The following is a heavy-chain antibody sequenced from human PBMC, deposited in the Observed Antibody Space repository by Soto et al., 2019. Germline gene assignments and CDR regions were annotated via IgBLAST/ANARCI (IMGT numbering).Heavy chain of an antibody. V-gene: IGHV4-39*01. CDR3: ARHRDIYYYDSSGYLDAFDI. CDR1: GGSISSSSYY. D-gene: IGHD3-22*01. CDR2: IYYSGST. J-gene: IGHJ3*02. Sequence: QLQLQESGPGLVKPSETLSLTCTVSGGSISSSSYYWGWIRQPPGKGLEWIGSIYYSGSTYYNPSLKSRVTISVDTSKNQFSLKLSSVTAADTAVYYCARHRDIYYYDSSGYLDAFDIWGQGTMVTVSS.